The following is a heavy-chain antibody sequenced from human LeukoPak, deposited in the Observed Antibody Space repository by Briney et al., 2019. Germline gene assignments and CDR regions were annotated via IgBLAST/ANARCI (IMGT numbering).Heavy chain of an antibody. CDR2: IYTSGST. CDR1: GGSISSGSYY. J-gene: IGHJ4*02. CDR3: ARSGYFYDSGTYYSFDY. V-gene: IGHV4-61*02. D-gene: IGHD3-22*01. Sequence: SETLSLTCTVSGGSISSGSYYWSWIRQPAGKGLEWIGRIYTSGSTNYNPSLKSRVTMSVDTSKNQFSLKLTSVTAADTAVYYCARSGYFYDSGTYYSFDYWGQGTLVTVSS.